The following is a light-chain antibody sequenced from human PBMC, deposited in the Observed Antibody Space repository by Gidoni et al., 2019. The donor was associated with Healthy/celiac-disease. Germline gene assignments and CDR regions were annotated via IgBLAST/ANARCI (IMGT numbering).Light chain of an antibody. CDR1: QSISSY. CDR3: QQSYSTPPWT. CDR2: AAS. Sequence: DIQMTQSPSSLSASVGDRVTITCRASQSISSYLNWYQQKPGKAPKLLIYAASSLQSGVPSRFSGSGSGTDFTLTISSLQPEDFATYYCQQSYSTPPWTLGXGTKVEIK. V-gene: IGKV1-39*01. J-gene: IGKJ1*01.